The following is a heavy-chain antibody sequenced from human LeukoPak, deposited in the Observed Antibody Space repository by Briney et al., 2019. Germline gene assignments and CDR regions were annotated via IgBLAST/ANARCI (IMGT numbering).Heavy chain of an antibody. CDR3: ARHTGGALYSSGWYDWFDP. CDR2: IYTSGST. J-gene: IGHJ5*02. Sequence: PSETLSLTCTVSGGSISSGSYYWSWIRQPAGKGLEWIGRIYTSGSTNYNPSLKSRVTISVDTSKNQFSLMLSFLTAADTAVYYCARHTGGALYSSGWYDWFDPWGQGTLVTVSS. V-gene: IGHV4-61*02. D-gene: IGHD6-19*01. CDR1: GGSISSGSYY.